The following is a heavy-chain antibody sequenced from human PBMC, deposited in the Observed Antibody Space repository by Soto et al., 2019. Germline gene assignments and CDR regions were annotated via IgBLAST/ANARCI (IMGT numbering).Heavy chain of an antibody. J-gene: IGHJ4*02. CDR2: IYSGGVT. CDR1: GFTVSNNY. Sequence: EVQLVESGGGLVQPGGSLRLSCAASGFTVSNNYMCWVRQAPGKGLEWVSLIYSGGVTHYADSVRGRFTISRDNSRNTLYLQMNSLRADDTAVYYCAKRGTTVTTSLWYWGQGTLETVSS. CDR3: AKRGTTVTTSLWY. D-gene: IGHD4-17*01. V-gene: IGHV3-66*01.